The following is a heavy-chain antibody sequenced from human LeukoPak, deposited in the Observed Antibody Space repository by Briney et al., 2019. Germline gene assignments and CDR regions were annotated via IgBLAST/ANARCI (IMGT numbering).Heavy chain of an antibody. J-gene: IGHJ5*02. CDR3: ARQGDNSKWYVWFDP. CDR1: GGSINNYY. Sequence: SETLSLTCTVSGGSINNYYWSWIRQPPGKGLEWIGYIYSSGITNYNPSLKSRVTISVDMPKNQFSLKLRSVTAADTAVYYCARQGDNSKWYVWFDPWGQGTLVTVSS. D-gene: IGHD2-15*01. V-gene: IGHV4-59*08. CDR2: IYSSGIT.